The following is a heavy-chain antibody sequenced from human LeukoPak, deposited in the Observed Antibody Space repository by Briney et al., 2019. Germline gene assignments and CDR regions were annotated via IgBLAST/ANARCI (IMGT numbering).Heavy chain of an antibody. V-gene: IGHV5-51*01. D-gene: IGHD2/OR15-2a*01. CDR1: GSPYTYFW. CDR2: NYPDDSDT. J-gene: IGHJ4*02. Sequence: GESLQISCKGSGSPYTYFWIAWVRQMPRKGLEWMGLNYPDDSDTRYSASFQGQVTISAGSSISTAYLEWRSLRASDTGIYYCARPQNIVGSGCDYWGQGTQVTDSS. CDR3: ARPQNIVGSGCDY.